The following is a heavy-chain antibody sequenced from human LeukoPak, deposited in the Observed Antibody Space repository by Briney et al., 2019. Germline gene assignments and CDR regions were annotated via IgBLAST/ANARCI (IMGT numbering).Heavy chain of an antibody. Sequence: ASVKVSCKASGYTFTSYYMHWVRQAPGQGLEWMGIINPSGGSTSYAQKFQGRVTMTRDTSTSTVYMELSSLRSEDTAVYYCARDPYYYDSSGPSYGMDVWGQGTTVTVSS. D-gene: IGHD3-22*01. V-gene: IGHV1-46*01. CDR2: INPSGGST. CDR1: GYTFTSYY. J-gene: IGHJ6*02. CDR3: ARDPYYYDSSGPSYGMDV.